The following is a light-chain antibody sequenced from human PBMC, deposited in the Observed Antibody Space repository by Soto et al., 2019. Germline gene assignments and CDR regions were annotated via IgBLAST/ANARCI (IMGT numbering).Light chain of an antibody. V-gene: IGKV1-39*01. CDR1: QSISRY. CDR2: SAS. CDR3: QQSYNGPFT. Sequence: DLQMTQSPSSLSASVGDRVTVTCRAGQSISRYLNWYQQRPGKAPKLLIYSASSLQTGVPSRFSGSGSGTDFTLTINSLQPEDFATYYCQQSYNGPFTFGPGTKVDIK. J-gene: IGKJ3*01.